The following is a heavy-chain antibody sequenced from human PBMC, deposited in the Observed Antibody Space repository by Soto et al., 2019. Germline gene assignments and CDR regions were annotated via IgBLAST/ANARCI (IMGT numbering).Heavy chain of an antibody. V-gene: IGHV1-46*01. CDR1: GYTFTSYY. D-gene: IGHD2-2*01. CDR3: ARVDCISTSCSPSLPGFDP. J-gene: IGHJ5*02. Sequence: ASVKVSCKASGYTFTSYYMHWVRQAPGQGLEWMGIINPSGGSTSYAQKFQGRVTMTRGTSTSTVYMELSSLRSEDTAVYYCARVDCISTSCSPSLPGFDPWGQGTLVTVSS. CDR2: INPSGGST.